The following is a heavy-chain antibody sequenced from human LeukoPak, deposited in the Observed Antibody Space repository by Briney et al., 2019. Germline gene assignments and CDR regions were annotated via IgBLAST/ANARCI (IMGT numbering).Heavy chain of an antibody. D-gene: IGHD5-12*01. CDR3: VRARTSSSVYSGYDYPYGAFDI. Sequence: GGSLRLSCAASGFTFSSYEMNWVRQAPGKGLEWVSYISSSGSTIYYADSVKGRFTISRDNAKNSLYLQMNSLRAEDTAVYYCVRARTSSSVYSGYDYPYGAFDIWGQGTMVTVSS. CDR1: GFTFSSYE. CDR2: ISSSGSTI. J-gene: IGHJ3*02. V-gene: IGHV3-48*03.